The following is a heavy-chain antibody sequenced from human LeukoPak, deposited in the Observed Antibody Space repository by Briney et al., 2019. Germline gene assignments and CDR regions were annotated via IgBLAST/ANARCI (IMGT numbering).Heavy chain of an antibody. CDR1: GYIFTSYG. CDR3: ATDLSSSWYHY. Sequence: ASVKVSCKASGYIFTSYGVSWVRQAPGQGLEWMGWISAFNGNTNYAQKFRGRVTMTTEASTSTAYMELRSLRSEDTAVYYCATDLSSSWYHYWGQGTLVTVSS. J-gene: IGHJ4*02. D-gene: IGHD6-13*01. CDR2: ISAFNGNT. V-gene: IGHV1-18*01.